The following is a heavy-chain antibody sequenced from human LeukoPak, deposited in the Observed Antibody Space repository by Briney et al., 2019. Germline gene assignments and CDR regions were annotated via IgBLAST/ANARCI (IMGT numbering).Heavy chain of an antibody. CDR2: IIPIFGTA. V-gene: IGHV1-69*05. J-gene: IGHJ6*03. D-gene: IGHD1-1*01. CDR1: GGTFSSYA. Sequence: SVKVSCKASGGTFSSYAISWVRQAPGQGLEWMGGIIPIFGTANYAQKFQGRVTITTDESTSTAYMELSSPRSEDTAVYYCARARGYNWNRLNYYYMDVWGKGTTVNVSS. CDR3: ARARGYNWNRLNYYYMDV.